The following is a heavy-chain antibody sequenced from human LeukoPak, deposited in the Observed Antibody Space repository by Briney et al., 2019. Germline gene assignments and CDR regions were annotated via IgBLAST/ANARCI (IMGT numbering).Heavy chain of an antibody. J-gene: IGHJ4*02. CDR1: GGSIPSSSYY. CDR3: ASFGYCSGGSCYPPGY. D-gene: IGHD2-15*01. CDR2: AYYSGST. Sequence: SETLSLTCTVSGGSIPSSSYYWGWIRQPPGKGLEWIGSAYYSGSTYYNPSLKSRVIISGDTSKNQFSLKMTSVTAADTAMYYCASFGYCSGGSCYPPGYWGQGTLVIVSS. V-gene: IGHV4-39*01.